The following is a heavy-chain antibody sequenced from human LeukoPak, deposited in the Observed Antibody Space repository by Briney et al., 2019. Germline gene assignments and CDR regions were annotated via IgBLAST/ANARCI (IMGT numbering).Heavy chain of an antibody. CDR2: ISSSGSII. J-gene: IGHJ4*02. CDR3: ARELPAYGGYDGSGYLDY. D-gene: IGHD3-22*01. CDR1: GVTFSSYE. Sequence: PGGSLRLSCAASGVTFSSYEMNWVRQAPGKGLEWVSYISSSGSIIYYVDSVKGRFTIPRDNAKNSLYLQMNSLRAEDTAVYYCARELPAYGGYDGSGYLDYWGQGTLVTVSS. V-gene: IGHV3-48*03.